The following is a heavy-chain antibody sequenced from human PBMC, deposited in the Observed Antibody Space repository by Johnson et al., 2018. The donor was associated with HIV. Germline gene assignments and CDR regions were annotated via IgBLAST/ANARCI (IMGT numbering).Heavy chain of an antibody. CDR1: GFTVSSNE. V-gene: IGHV3-38-3*01. Sequence: VQLVESRGVLVQPGGSLRLSCAASGFTVSSNEMSWVRQAPGKGLEWVSSISGGSTGYADSVKGRFTISRDNAKNSLYLQMNSLRAEDTALYYCARALRVLLGAFDIWGQGTMVTVSS. J-gene: IGHJ3*02. CDR3: ARALRVLLGAFDI. CDR2: ISGGST. D-gene: IGHD2-8*02.